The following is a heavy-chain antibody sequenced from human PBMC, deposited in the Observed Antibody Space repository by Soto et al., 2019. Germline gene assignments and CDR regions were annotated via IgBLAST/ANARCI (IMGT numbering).Heavy chain of an antibody. CDR3: ARELAVAGIHFDY. CDR1: GFTFSSYG. Sequence: PGGSLRLSCAASGFTFSSYGMHWVRQAPGKGLEWVAVIWYDGSNKYYADSVKGRFTISRDNSKNTLYLQMNSLRAEDTAVYYCARELAVAGIHFDYWGQGTLVTVSS. D-gene: IGHD6-19*01. CDR2: IWYDGSNK. V-gene: IGHV3-33*01. J-gene: IGHJ4*02.